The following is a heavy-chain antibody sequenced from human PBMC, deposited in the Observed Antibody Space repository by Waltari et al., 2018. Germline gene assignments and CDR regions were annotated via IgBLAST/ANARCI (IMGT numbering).Heavy chain of an antibody. CDR1: GGSTSSSTYS. Sequence: QLQMQASGPGLVKPSATLSITCTVSGGSTSSSTYSWGWIRQPPGKGLEWNGSIYYSGSTYYNPSLKSRVTISVDTSKNQFSLKLSSVTAADTAVYYCAGTYPGIADAFDIWGQGTMVTVSS. V-gene: IGHV4-39*01. CDR2: IYYSGST. CDR3: AGTYPGIADAFDI. J-gene: IGHJ3*02. D-gene: IGHD6-13*01.